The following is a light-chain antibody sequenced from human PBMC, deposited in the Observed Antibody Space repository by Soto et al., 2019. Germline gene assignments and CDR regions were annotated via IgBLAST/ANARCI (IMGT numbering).Light chain of an antibody. CDR2: GAS. CDR1: QSVSDTY. Sequence: EIVLTQSPGTLSLSPGDRATLSCRASQSVSDTYIAWYQQKPGQAPRLLIYGASSRASGMPDRFSGSGSGTDFTLTISRLEPEDLAVYYCQQYGSYPWTFGQGTKVEIK. V-gene: IGKV3-20*01. J-gene: IGKJ1*01. CDR3: QQYGSYPWT.